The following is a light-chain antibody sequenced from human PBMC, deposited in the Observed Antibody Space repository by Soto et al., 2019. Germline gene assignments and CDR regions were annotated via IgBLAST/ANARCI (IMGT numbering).Light chain of an antibody. J-gene: IGLJ2*01. CDR1: SGHTNYA. CDR2: LNGDGSH. CDR3: QTWGSGTVV. Sequence: QLVLTQSPSASASLGASVKLTCTLSSGHTNYAIAWHQQQPEKGPRYLMKLNGDGSHSKGDGIPDRFSGSSSGTERYLTISSLPSEDEADYYCQTWGSGTVVFGGGTKLTVL. V-gene: IGLV4-69*01.